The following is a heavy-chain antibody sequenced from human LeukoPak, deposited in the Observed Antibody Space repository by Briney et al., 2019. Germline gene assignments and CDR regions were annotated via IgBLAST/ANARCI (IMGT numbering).Heavy chain of an antibody. J-gene: IGHJ4*02. V-gene: IGHV3-48*01. CDR3: ARMVAAAAKFFDY. Sequence: PGGSLRLSCAASGFTFSSYSMNWVRQAPGKGLEWVSYISSSSSTIYYADSVKGRLTISRDNAKNSLYLQMNSLRAEDTAVYYCARMVAAAAKFFDYWGQGTLVTVSS. CDR2: ISSSSSTI. CDR1: GFTFSSYS. D-gene: IGHD6-13*01.